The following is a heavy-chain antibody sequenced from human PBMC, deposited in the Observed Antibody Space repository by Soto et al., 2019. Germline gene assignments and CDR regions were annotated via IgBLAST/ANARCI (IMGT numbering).Heavy chain of an antibody. J-gene: IGHJ6*03. CDR2: ISSSSSYI. CDR3: ARDGSSSGFYYYYMDV. Sequence: EVQLVESGGGLVKPGGSLRLSCAASAFTFSSYSVNWVRQAPGKGLEWVSSISSSSSYIYYADSVKGRFTISRDNAKNSLYLQMNSLRAEDTAVYYCARDGSSSGFYYYYMDVWGKGTTVTVSS. V-gene: IGHV3-21*01. CDR1: AFTFSSYS. D-gene: IGHD6-6*01.